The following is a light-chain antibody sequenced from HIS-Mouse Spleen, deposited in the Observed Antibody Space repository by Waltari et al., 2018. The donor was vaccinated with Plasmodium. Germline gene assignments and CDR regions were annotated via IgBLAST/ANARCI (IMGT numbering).Light chain of an antibody. Sequence: SYELTQPPSVSVSPGQTARITCSGNALTKHYSYCYQQKSGQDPVLVIYEDSKRPSGIPERFSGASSGTMATLTISGAQVEDEADYYCYSTDSSGNHRVFGGGTKLTVL. CDR3: YSTDSSGNHRV. CDR1: ALTKHY. CDR2: EDS. J-gene: IGLJ3*02. V-gene: IGLV3-10*01.